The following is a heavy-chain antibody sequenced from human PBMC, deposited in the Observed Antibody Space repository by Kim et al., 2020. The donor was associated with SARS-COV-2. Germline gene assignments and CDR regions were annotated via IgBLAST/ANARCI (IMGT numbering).Heavy chain of an antibody. Sequence: SETPSLTCAVYGGSFSGYYWSWIRQPPGKGLEWIGEINHSGSTNYNPSLKSRVTISVDTSKNQFSLKLSSVTAADTAVYYCARGGLTYYYDSSGYSSHPFDYWGQGTLVTVSS. CDR2: INHSGST. J-gene: IGHJ4*02. V-gene: IGHV4-34*01. CDR3: ARGGLTYYYDSSGYSSHPFDY. CDR1: GGSFSGYY. D-gene: IGHD3-22*01.